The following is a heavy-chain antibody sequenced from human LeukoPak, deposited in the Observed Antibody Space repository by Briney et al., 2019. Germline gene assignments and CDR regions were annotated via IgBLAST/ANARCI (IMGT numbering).Heavy chain of an antibody. CDR3: ARLVGDVTTWDC. J-gene: IGHJ4*02. Sequence: PGGSLRLSCAASGFTLSDHYMDWVRQAPGKGLEWVASIKQDESEKYYVDSVKGRFTTSRDNAKSSLYLQMYALRGEDTAVYYCARLVGDVTTWDCWGQGTLVTVSS. V-gene: IGHV3-7*03. D-gene: IGHD1-26*01. CDR1: GFTLSDHY. CDR2: IKQDESEK.